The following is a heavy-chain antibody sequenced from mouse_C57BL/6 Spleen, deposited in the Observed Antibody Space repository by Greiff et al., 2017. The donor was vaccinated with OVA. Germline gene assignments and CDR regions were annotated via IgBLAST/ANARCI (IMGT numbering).Heavy chain of an antibody. V-gene: IGHV1-80*01. J-gene: IGHJ2*01. Sequence: QVQLQQSGAELVKPGASVKISCKASGYAFSSYWMNWVKQRPGKGLEWIGQIYPGDGDTNYNGKFKGKATLTADKSSSTAYMQLSSLTSEDSAVYFCARRARPSYYFDYWGQGTTLTVSS. CDR3: ARRARPSYYFDY. D-gene: IGHD3-2*02. CDR1: GYAFSSYW. CDR2: IYPGDGDT.